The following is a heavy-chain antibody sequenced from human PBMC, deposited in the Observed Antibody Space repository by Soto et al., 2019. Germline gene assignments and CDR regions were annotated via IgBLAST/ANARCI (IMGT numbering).Heavy chain of an antibody. J-gene: IGHJ6*02. Sequence: PSETLSLTCTVSGGSISSGGYYWSWIHQHPGKGLEWIGYIYYSGSTYYNPSLKSRVTISVDTSKNQFSLKLSSVTAADTAVYYCARDSGGNDFWSGYYPHYYYGMDVWGQGTTVTVSS. CDR2: IYYSGST. CDR3: ARDSGGNDFWSGYYPHYYYGMDV. CDR1: GGSISSGGYY. D-gene: IGHD3-3*01. V-gene: IGHV4-31*03.